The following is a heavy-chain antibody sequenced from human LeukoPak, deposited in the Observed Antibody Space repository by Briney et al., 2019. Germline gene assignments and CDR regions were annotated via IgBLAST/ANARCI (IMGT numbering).Heavy chain of an antibody. CDR3: ARASHDYGDYSHFDY. CDR1: GYSISSGYY. CDR2: IYHSGST. Sequence: SETMSLTCTVSGYSISSGYYWGWIRQPPGKGLEWIGSIYHSGSTYYNPSLKSRVTISVDKSKNQFSLKLSSVTAADTAVYYCARASHDYGDYSHFDYWGQGTLVTVSS. D-gene: IGHD4-17*01. V-gene: IGHV4-38-2*02. J-gene: IGHJ4*02.